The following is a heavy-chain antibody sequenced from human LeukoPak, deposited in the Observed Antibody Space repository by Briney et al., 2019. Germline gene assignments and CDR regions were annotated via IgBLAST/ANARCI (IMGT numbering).Heavy chain of an antibody. V-gene: IGHV3-66*01. J-gene: IGHJ4*02. Sequence: GGSLRLSCAASGLTVSSNYMSWVRQAPGKGLEWVSILYSGGSTYYADSVKGRFTISRDNLKNTLKLQMNSLRAEDTAVYYCVSGGSSSWLDYWGQGTLVTVSS. D-gene: IGHD2-2*01. CDR2: LYSGGST. CDR3: VSGGSSSWLDY. CDR1: GLTVSSNY.